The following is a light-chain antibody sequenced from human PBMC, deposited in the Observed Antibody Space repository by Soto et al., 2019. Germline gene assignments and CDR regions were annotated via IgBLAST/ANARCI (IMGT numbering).Light chain of an antibody. Sequence: DILMTQSPSSVSASVGDRVIISCRANQDIGTRLAWYQQRPGKAPKLLIYAASSLQSGVPSRFSGSGPGTDFTLNSGGLQPEDFGTYYCQQGNSLSITFGQGTRLETK. CDR2: AAS. CDR1: QDIGTR. J-gene: IGKJ5*01. CDR3: QQGNSLSIT. V-gene: IGKV1-12*01.